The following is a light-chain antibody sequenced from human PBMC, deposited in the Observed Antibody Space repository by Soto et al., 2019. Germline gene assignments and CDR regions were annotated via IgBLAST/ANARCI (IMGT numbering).Light chain of an antibody. CDR1: QSVLYSSNNKNY. CDR2: WAS. Sequence: DIVMTQSPDSLAVSLGERATINCKSSQSVLYSSNNKNYLAWYQQKPGQPPKLLIYWASTRESGVPDRFSGSGSGTDFTLTIISLQAEDVAVYYCQQYYSTTPTFGGGTKVEIK. CDR3: QQYYSTTPT. J-gene: IGKJ4*01. V-gene: IGKV4-1*01.